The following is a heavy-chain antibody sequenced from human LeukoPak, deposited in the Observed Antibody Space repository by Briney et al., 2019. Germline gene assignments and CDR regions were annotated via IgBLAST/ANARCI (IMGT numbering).Heavy chain of an antibody. CDR1: GFTFSSYG. V-gene: IGHV3-64*01. D-gene: IGHD4-23*01. CDR2: ITSNGGTT. CDR3: ARGIRWASDY. Sequence: PGGSLRLSCAASGFTFSSYGMVWVRQAPGKGLEYVSGITSNGGTTYYGNSVKGRFTISRDNSKDTLYLQMGSLRSEAMAVYYCARGIRWASDYWGQGTLVTVAS. J-gene: IGHJ4*02.